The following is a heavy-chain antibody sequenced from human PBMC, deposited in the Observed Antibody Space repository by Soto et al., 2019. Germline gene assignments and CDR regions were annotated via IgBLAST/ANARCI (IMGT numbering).Heavy chain of an antibody. D-gene: IGHD3-22*01. CDR1: GGSISSGGYY. CDR2: IYYSAST. CDR3: ARRVYCGYCYDRSGERGSFDY. Sequence: SETLSLTCTVSGGSISSGGYYWSWIRQHPGKGLEWIGYIYYSASTHYNPSLKSRVTISVDTSKNQFSLKLSSVTAADTAVYYCARRVYCGYCYDRSGERGSFDYWGQGTLVTVSS. V-gene: IGHV4-31*03. J-gene: IGHJ4*02.